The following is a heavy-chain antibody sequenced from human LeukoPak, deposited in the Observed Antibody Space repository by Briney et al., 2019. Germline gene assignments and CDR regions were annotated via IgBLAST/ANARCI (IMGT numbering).Heavy chain of an antibody. CDR2: VKSEPNGGTT. CDR3: ATGIYFDF. CDR1: GFTFSTYG. Sequence: GGSLRLSCAASGFTFSTYGMNWVRQAPGKGLEWVARVKSEPNGGTTDYAAPVKGRFTISRDDSKNTVYLQMNSLKTEDTAVYYCATGIYFDFWGRGTLVTVSS. J-gene: IGHJ4*02. V-gene: IGHV3-15*01.